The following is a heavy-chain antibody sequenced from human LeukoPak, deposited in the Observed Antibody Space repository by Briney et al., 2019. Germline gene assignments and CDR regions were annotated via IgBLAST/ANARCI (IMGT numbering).Heavy chain of an antibody. V-gene: IGHV1-2*02. CDR3: ATTPLLRYFDWPYYMDV. Sequence: ASVKVSCKASGYTFTSYAMNWVRQAPGQGLEWMGWINPNSGGTNYAQKFQGRVTMTRDTSISTAYMELSRLRSDDTAVYYCATTPLLRYFDWPYYMDVWGKGTTVTVSS. CDR2: INPNSGGT. D-gene: IGHD3-9*01. CDR1: GYTFTSYA. J-gene: IGHJ6*03.